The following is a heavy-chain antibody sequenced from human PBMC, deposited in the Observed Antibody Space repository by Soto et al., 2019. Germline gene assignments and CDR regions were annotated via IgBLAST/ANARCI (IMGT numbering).Heavy chain of an antibody. D-gene: IGHD2-21*02. Sequence: ASVKVSCKASGYTFPSYVISWVRQAPGQGLEWIEGISAYNGNTNYAQKLQGRDTMTTDTYMKTANMRVENMGVYYTARDYCTIFGDVGCDCYSYDLDVWGQGTLVTVSS. J-gene: IGHJ4*01. CDR1: GYTFPSYV. CDR2: ISAYNGNT. CDR3: TIFGDVGCDCYSYDLDV. V-gene: IGHV1-18*04.